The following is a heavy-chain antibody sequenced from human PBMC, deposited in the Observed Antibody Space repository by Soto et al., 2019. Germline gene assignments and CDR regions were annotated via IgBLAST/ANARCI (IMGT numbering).Heavy chain of an antibody. CDR2: ISAYNGNT. D-gene: IGHD3-10*01. CDR1: GYTFTSYG. J-gene: IGHJ6*03. CDR3: ARDPSGIWFGELLSPTSYMDV. V-gene: IGHV1-18*01. Sequence: GASVKVSCKASGYTFTSYGISWVRQAPGQGLEWMGWISAYNGNTNYAQKLQGRVTMTTDTSTSTAYMELRSLRSDDTAVYYCARDPSGIWFGELLSPTSYMDVWGKGTTVTVLL.